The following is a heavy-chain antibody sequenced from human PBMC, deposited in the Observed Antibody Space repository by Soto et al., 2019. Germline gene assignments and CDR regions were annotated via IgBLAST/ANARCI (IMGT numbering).Heavy chain of an antibody. V-gene: IGHV3-72*01. CDR1: GVTFSDDY. CDR3: ASVSLVAGAAAPRGWFRP. D-gene: IGHD2-15*01. Sequence: GGARRLSCAAGGVTFSDDYMDGGRHAAGKGMECVCPIRNKAISYATLYAASVKRRFTISRDDSKHSLYLQMNSLRTEDPAVYYCASVSLVAGAAAPRGWFRPSGPGTLVTVSS. CDR2: IRNKAISYAT. J-gene: IGHJ5*02.